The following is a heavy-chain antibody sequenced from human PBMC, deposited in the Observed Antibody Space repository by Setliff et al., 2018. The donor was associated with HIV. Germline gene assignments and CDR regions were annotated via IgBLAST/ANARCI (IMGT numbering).Heavy chain of an antibody. CDR2: IYASGT. D-gene: IGHD2-15*01. CDR3: AREGLWNCRGGTCNDGLDI. V-gene: IGHV4-4*07. J-gene: IGHJ3*02. Sequence: TSETLSLTCAVSGDSISSSNWWNWIRLPAGKGLEWIGRIYASGTNYNPSLKSRVTMSLDTSKRQFSLKLTSVTAADTAVYYCAREGLWNCRGGTCNDGLDIWGQGTKVTVSS. CDR1: GDSISSSNW.